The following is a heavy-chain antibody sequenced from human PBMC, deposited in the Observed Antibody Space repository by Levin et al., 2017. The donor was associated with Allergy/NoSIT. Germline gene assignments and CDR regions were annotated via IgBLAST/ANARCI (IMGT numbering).Heavy chain of an antibody. D-gene: IGHD5-18*01. CDR1: GFTFSSYG. V-gene: IGHV3-30*18. CDR2: ISYDGSNK. J-gene: IGHJ3*02. CDR3: AKGGLGYSYGWMAFDI. Sequence: GGSLRLSCAASGFTFSSYGMHWVRQAPGKGLEWVAVISYDGSNKYYADSVKGRFTISRDNSKNTLYLQMNSLRAEDTAVYYCAKGGLGYSYGWMAFDIWGQGTMVTVSS.